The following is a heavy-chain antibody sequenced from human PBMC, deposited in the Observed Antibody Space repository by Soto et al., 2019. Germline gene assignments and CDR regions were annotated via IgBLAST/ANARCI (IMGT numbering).Heavy chain of an antibody. V-gene: IGHV1-2*02. CDR1: GYTFTGYY. Sequence: GASVKVSCKASGYTFTGYYMHWVRQAPGQGLEWMGWINPNSGGTNYAQKFQGRVTMTRDTSISTAYMELGRLRSDDTAVYYCAREPEPDRPGGLVYYYGMDVWGQGTTVTVSS. CDR2: INPNSGGT. D-gene: IGHD2-8*02. J-gene: IGHJ6*02. CDR3: AREPEPDRPGGLVYYYGMDV.